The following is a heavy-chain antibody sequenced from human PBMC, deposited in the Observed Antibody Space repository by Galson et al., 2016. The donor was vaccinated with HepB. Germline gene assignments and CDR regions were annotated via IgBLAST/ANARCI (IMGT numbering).Heavy chain of an antibody. V-gene: IGHV3-23*01. CDR2: IGGSGGSI. CDR1: GLTFGSYA. Sequence: SLRLSCAASGLTFGSYAMTWVRRAPGKGLEWVSGIGGSGGSINYADSVKGRFTISRDNPKNTLYLQMNSLRAEDTAVYYCAKGPTGYYYYGMDVWGQGTTVTVSS. J-gene: IGHJ6*02. D-gene: IGHD1-14*01. CDR3: AKGPTGYYYYGMDV.